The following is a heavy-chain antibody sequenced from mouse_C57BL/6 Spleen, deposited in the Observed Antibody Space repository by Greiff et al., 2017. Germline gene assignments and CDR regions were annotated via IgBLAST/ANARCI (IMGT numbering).Heavy chain of an antibody. CDR2: ISSGGSYT. V-gene: IGHV5-6*01. CDR1: GYTFSSYG. CDR3: ASTVEARDY. J-gene: IGHJ4*01. Sequence: EVKLLESGGDLVKPGGSLKLSCAASGYTFSSYGMSWVRQTPDKRLEWVATISSGGSYTYYPDSVKGRFTISRDNAKNTLYLQMSSLKSEDTARYYCASTVEARDYWGQGTSVTVSS. D-gene: IGHD1-1*01.